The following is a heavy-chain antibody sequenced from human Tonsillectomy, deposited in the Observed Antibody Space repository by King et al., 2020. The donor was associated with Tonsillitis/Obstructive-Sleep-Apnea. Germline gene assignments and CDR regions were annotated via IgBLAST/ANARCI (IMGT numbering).Heavy chain of an antibody. CDR2: MSYDGSSE. V-gene: IGHV3-30*04. J-gene: IGHJ6*03. CDR3: ARAQTYCSSTTCYSYYYFYMDV. D-gene: IGHD2-2*02. Sequence: VQLVESGGGVVQPGTSLRLSCSASGFTFSSYAMHWVRQAPGKGLEWVAVMSYDGSSEYYADSVKGRFTISRDNSKNSLYLQMNSLRAEDTAVYYCARAQTYCSSTTCYSYYYFYMDVWGKGPTVTVPS. CDR1: GFTFSSYA.